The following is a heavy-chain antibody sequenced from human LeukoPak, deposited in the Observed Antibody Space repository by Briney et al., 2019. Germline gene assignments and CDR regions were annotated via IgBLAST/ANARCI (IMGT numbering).Heavy chain of an antibody. CDR2: VREDGTTK. CDR1: GFSFTNYW. D-gene: IGHD2-15*01. J-gene: IGHJ4*02. V-gene: IGHV3-7*01. Sequence: GGSLRLSCAASGFSFTNYWMSWVRQAPGKGLEWVANVREDGTTKQYVDSVKGRFTISRDNAKNSLYLQMDSLRAEDTAVYYCVSQEVVPHWGQGTLVSVSS. CDR3: VSQEVVPH.